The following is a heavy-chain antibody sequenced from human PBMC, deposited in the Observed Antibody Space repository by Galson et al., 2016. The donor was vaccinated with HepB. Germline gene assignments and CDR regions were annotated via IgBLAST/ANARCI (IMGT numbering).Heavy chain of an antibody. CDR2: IRSAGDIT. J-gene: IGHJ5*01. V-gene: IGHV3-23*01. Sequence: SLRLSCAASGFAFDRRALSWVCQAPGKRLEWVSVIRSAGDITYYADSVKGRFTISGDNSKNTLYLQMDSLRAEDTAIYYCALPNWITTIAVGWFDSWGQGTLVTVSS. D-gene: IGHD3-22*01. CDR3: ALPNWITTIAVGWFDS. CDR1: GFAFDRRA.